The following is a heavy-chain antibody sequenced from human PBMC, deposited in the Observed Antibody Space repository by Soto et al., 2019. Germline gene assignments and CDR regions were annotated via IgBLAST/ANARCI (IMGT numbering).Heavy chain of an antibody. Sequence: GESLKISCKGSGYSFTHYWISWVRQMPGKGLEWMGRIDPSGSYTNYSPSFQGHVTISADKSISTAYLQWSSLKASDTAMYYWARVGAVAGMNDYYGMDVWGQGTTVTVSS. CDR3: ARVGAVAGMNDYYGMDV. J-gene: IGHJ6*02. CDR2: IDPSGSYT. CDR1: GYSFTHYW. V-gene: IGHV5-10-1*01. D-gene: IGHD6-19*01.